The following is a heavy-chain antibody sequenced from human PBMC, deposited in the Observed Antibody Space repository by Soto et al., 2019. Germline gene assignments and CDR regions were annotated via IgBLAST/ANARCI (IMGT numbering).Heavy chain of an antibody. CDR1: SGSISSSDYY. Sequence: QVQLQESGPGLVKPSETLSLTCSVSSGSISSSDYYWSLIRQPPGKGLEWIGYINYSGRTYYKPSLKNRLSMSIDTSKNQFSLSLTSVTVADTAVYFSARFSTLGKDSGVDVWRQGTTVTVSS. V-gene: IGHV4-30-4*01. CDR3: ARFSTLGKDSGVDV. CDR2: INYSGRT. J-gene: IGHJ6*02. D-gene: IGHD3-3*02.